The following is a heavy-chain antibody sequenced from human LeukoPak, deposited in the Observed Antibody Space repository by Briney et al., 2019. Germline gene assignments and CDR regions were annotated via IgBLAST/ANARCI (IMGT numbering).Heavy chain of an antibody. J-gene: IGHJ4*02. V-gene: IGHV3-23*01. CDR2: ISGRGDST. D-gene: IGHD6-6*01. Sequence: GGSLRLSCAASGFTLSSYAMSWVRQAPGKGLEWVSYISGRGDSTDDEDSVKGRCTIARDNSKNTLFLQMNSLRAEDTAVYHCAKRGSSSSAFRSDYWGQGTLVTVSS. CDR3: AKRGSSSSAFRSDY. CDR1: GFTLSSYA.